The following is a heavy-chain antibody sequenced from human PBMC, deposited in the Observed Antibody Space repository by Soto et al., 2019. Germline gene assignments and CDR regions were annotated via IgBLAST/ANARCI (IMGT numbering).Heavy chain of an antibody. V-gene: IGHV3-23*01. CDR3: AKDRPGDYSVEDPKGDWFDP. D-gene: IGHD4-17*01. Sequence: GGSLRLSCAASGFTFSSYAMSWVRQAPGKGLEWVSTIGGSGDSTYYTDSVKGQFTISRDNSKNTLYLQMNSLRADDTAIYYYAKDRPGDYSVEDPKGDWFDPWGQGTRVTVSS. CDR2: IGGSGDST. CDR1: GFTFSSYA. J-gene: IGHJ5*02.